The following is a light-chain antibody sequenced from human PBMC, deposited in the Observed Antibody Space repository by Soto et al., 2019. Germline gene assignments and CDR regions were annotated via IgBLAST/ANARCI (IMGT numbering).Light chain of an antibody. J-gene: IGKJ4*01. V-gene: IGKV3-11*01. Sequence: EIVLTQSPATLSLSPGERATLSCRASQSVSSYLAWYQQKPGQAPRLLIYYASTTAPGIPARFSGSGSQTDFTFTIRILEPEDFAVYYCQVRSNWPPGVTFGGGHKVEIK. CDR3: QVRSNWPPGVT. CDR1: QSVSSY. CDR2: YAS.